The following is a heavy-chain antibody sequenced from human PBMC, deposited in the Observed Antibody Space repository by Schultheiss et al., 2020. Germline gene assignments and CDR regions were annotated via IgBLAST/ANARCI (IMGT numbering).Heavy chain of an antibody. CDR3: ARVRYYDSSGYSNFDC. D-gene: IGHD3-22*01. CDR2: IYYSGST. V-gene: IGHV4-59*01. CDR1: GGSISSYY. J-gene: IGHJ4*02. Sequence: SETLSLTCTVSGGSISSYYWSWIRQPAGKGLEWIGYIYYSGSTNYNPSLKSRVTISVDTSKNQFSLKLSSVTAADTAVYYCARVRYYDSSGYSNFDCWGQGILVTVSS.